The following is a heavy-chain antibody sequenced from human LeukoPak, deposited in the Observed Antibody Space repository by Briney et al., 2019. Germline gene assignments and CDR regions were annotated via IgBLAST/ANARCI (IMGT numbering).Heavy chain of an antibody. CDR3: ARVASQGSSSWFDY. J-gene: IGHJ4*02. CDR1: GGSSSGYY. D-gene: IGHD6-13*01. V-gene: IGHV4-34*01. Sequence: SETLSLTCAVYGGSSSGYYWSWIRQPPGKGMEWIGEINHSGSTNYNPSLKSRVTISVDTSKNQFSLKLSSVTAADTAVYYCARVASQGSSSWFDYWGQGTLVTVSS. CDR2: INHSGST.